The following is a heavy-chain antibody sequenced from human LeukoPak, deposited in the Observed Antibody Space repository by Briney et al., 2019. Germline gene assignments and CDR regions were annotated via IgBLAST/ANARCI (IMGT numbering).Heavy chain of an antibody. J-gene: IGHJ5*02. D-gene: IGHD6-6*01. CDR2: IDPSDSYT. Sequence: HGESLRISCRGSGYSFTGYWISWVRQMPGKGLEWMGRIDPSDSYTNYSPSFQGHVTISADKSISTAYLQWSSLKASDTAMYYCARRVSSSGWFDPWGQGTLVTVSS. CDR3: ARRVSSSGWFDP. CDR1: GYSFTGYW. V-gene: IGHV5-10-1*01.